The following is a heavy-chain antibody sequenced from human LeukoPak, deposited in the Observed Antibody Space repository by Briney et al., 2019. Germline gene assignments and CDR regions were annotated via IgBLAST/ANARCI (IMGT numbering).Heavy chain of an antibody. CDR2: IYYSGST. J-gene: IGHJ4*02. Sequence: SETLSLTCTVSGVSISSYYWSWIRQPPGKGLEWIGYIYYSGSTNYNPSLKSRVTISVDTSKNQFSLKLSSLTAADTAVYSCARYHCDRTACYNFDFWGQGTLVTVSS. D-gene: IGHD2-2*01. CDR3: ARYHCDRTACYNFDF. V-gene: IGHV4-59*01. CDR1: GVSISSYY.